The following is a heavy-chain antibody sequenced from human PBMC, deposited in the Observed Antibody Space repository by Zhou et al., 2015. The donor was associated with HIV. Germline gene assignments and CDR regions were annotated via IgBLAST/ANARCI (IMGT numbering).Heavy chain of an antibody. V-gene: IGHV1-69*06. J-gene: IGHJ6*02. D-gene: IGHD3-10*01. CDR1: GGSFSTDG. CDR2: IIPFVGTA. Sequence: LVQSGTEVTKPGSSVKVSCKASGGSFSTDGITWVRQAPGQGLEWMGGIIPFVGTANYAQKFQGRVTITADKSTNTAYMELSSLRSEDTAVYYCAREDGRGNVVDVWGQGTTVTVSS. CDR3: AREDGRGNVVDV.